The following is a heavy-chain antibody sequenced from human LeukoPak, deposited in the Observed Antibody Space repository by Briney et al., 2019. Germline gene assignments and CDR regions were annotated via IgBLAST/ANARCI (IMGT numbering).Heavy chain of an antibody. CDR2: IIPIFGTA. J-gene: IGHJ1*01. CDR3: ARGASGIADREFQH. V-gene: IGHV1-69*05. D-gene: IGHD6-13*01. CDR1: GYTFTSYD. Sequence: GASVKVSCKASGYTFTSYDINWVRQATGQGLEWMGGIIPIFGTANYAQKFQGRVTITTDESTSTAYMELSSLRSEDTAVYYCARGASGIADREFQHWGQGTLVTVSS.